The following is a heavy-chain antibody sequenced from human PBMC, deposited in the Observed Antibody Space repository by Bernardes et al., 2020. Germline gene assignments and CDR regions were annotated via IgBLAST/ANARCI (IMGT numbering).Heavy chain of an antibody. CDR2: IDTNSYI. D-gene: IGHD3-16*01. V-gene: IGHV3-11*06. CDR3: ARDMGETLFWS. J-gene: IGHJ4*02. CDR1: GFTFSDYY. Sequence: GGSLRLSCAASGFTFSDYYMSWIRQAPGKGLEWVSSIDTNSYIYYADSVKGRFTISRDNAQNSLYLQMDSLRVDDTAMYYCARDMGETLFWSWGKGTLVTVSS.